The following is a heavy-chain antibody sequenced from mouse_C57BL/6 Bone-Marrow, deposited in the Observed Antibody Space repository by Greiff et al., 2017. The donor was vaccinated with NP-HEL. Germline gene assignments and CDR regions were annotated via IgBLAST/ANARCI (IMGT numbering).Heavy chain of an antibody. D-gene: IGHD2-2*01. Sequence: VQLLQPGAELVRPGSSVKLSCKASGYTFTSYSMHWVKQRPIQGLEWIGYFDPSGGEIHYNQKFKDKATLTVDKSSSTVSMELSSLTSEASAVLYCTSEGLLAYWGQGALVTVSA. CDR1: GYTFTSYS. CDR2: FDPSGGEI. J-gene: IGHJ3*01. CDR3: TSEGLLAY. V-gene: IGHV1-52*01.